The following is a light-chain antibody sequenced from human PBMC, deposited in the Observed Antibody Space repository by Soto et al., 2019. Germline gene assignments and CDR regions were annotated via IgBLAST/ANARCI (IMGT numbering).Light chain of an antibody. J-gene: IGKJ1*01. CDR2: GAS. V-gene: IGKV3-20*01. Sequence: EIVLTQSPGTLSLSPGERATLSCRASQSIYSNYLAWYQQKPGQAPRLLIYGASTRIAGVPDRFSGSGSGTDFTLTSSRLEPEDFAVYYCQHYVTSPRTVGQGTKVELK. CDR1: QSIYSNY. CDR3: QHYVTSPRT.